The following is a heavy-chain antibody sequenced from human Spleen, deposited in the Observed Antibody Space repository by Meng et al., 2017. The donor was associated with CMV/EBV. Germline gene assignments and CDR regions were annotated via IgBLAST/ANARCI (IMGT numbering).Heavy chain of an antibody. V-gene: IGHV3-23*01. CDR3: ARASMDCSSTSCPTPDYYYYYGMDV. Sequence: GESLKISCAASGFTFSSYAMSWVRQAPGKGLEWVSAISGSGGSTYYADSVRGRFTISRDNSKNTLYLQMNSLRAEDTAVYYCARASMDCSSTSCPTPDYYYYYGMDVWGQGTTVTVSS. J-gene: IGHJ6*02. D-gene: IGHD2-2*01. CDR2: ISGSGGST. CDR1: GFTFSSYA.